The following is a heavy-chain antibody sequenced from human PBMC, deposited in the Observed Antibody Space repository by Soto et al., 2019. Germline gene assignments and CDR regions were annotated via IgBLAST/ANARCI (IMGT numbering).Heavy chain of an antibody. CDR2: IYYSGST. J-gene: IGHJ4*02. CDR1: GGSISSSSYY. V-gene: IGHV4-39*07. CDR3: ARSSYDTILVPFGY. D-gene: IGHD3-22*01. Sequence: SETLSLTCTVSGGSISSSSYYWGWIRQPPGKGLEWIGSIYYSGSTYYNPSLKSRVTISVDRSKNQFSLKLSSVTAADTALYYCARSSYDTILVPFGYWGQGALVTVSS.